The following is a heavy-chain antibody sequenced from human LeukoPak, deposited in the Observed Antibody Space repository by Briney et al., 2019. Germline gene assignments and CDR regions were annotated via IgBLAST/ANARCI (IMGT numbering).Heavy chain of an antibody. V-gene: IGHV1-2*04. Sequence: GASVKVSCKASGYTFTGYYMHWVRQAPGQGLEWMGWINPNSGGTNYAQKFQGWVTMTRDTSISTAYMELSRLRSDDTAVYYCAIGIAAAGSWFDPWCQGTLVTVSS. CDR1: GYTFTGYY. CDR3: AIGIAAAGSWFDP. J-gene: IGHJ5*02. D-gene: IGHD6-13*01. CDR2: INPNSGGT.